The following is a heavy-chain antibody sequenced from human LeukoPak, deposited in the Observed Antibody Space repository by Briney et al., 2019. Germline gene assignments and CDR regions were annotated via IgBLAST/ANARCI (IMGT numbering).Heavy chain of an antibody. CDR3: ARDASWYDAFDI. J-gene: IGHJ3*02. CDR1: GGSFSGYY. D-gene: IGHD6-13*01. CDR2: INHSGST. Sequence: SETLSLTCAVYGGSFSGYYWSWIRQPPGKGLEWIGEINHSGSTNYNPSLKSRVTISVDTSKNQFSLKLSSVTAADTAVYYCARDASWYDAFDIWGQGTMVTVSS. V-gene: IGHV4-34*01.